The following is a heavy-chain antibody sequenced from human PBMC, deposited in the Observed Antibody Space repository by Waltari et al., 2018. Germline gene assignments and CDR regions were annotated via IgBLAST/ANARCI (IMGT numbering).Heavy chain of an antibody. Sequence: EEQLLESGGDLVQPGGSLRLSCAGTGFTFSSYGMIWVRQAPGKGLEWVSSISGSGAGTYYADSVKGRFTISRDKSKNTLYLQMNSLRADDTAIYYCGKDQEKDPSCEIFWGQGTLVTVSS. V-gene: IGHV3-23*01. CDR1: GFTFSSYG. CDR3: GKDQEKDPSCEIF. J-gene: IGHJ4*02. CDR2: ISGSGAGT. D-gene: IGHD2-15*01.